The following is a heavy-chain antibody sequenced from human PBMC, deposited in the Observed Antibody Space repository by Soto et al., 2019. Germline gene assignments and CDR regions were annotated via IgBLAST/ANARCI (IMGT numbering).Heavy chain of an antibody. CDR3: ASHVSSNYYYYMDV. CDR1: GYTFTSYY. J-gene: IGHJ6*03. V-gene: IGHV1-46*03. Sequence: GASVKVSCKASGYTFTSYYMHWVRQAPGQGLEWLGIIIPSGGITSYAQKFQGRVTMTRDTSTSTVYMELSSLRSEDTAVYYCASHVSSNYYYYMDVWGKGTTVTVSS. CDR2: IIPSGGIT. D-gene: IGHD3-16*01.